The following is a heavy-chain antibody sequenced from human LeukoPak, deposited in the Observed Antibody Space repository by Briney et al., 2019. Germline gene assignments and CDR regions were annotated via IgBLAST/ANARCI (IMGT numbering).Heavy chain of an antibody. Sequence: SVKVSCKASGGTFSNYAISWVRQAPGQGLEWMGGIIPIFGTANYAQKFQGRVTITADESTSTAYMELSSLRSEDTAVYYCARGLVRGVELYYMDVWGKGTTVTVSS. J-gene: IGHJ6*03. CDR2: IIPIFGTA. CDR3: ARGLVRGVELYYMDV. CDR1: GGTFSNYA. D-gene: IGHD3-10*01. V-gene: IGHV1-69*01.